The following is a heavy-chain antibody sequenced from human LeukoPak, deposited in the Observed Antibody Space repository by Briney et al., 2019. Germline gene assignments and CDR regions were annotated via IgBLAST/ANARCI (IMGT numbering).Heavy chain of an antibody. CDR3: LREFKRFDP. CDR1: GFTYISYD. Sequence: GGSLRLSCAASGFTYISYDMSWVSQAPGKGLEWVANIKHDGSAKYYVDSVKGRFIIFRDNAKGSVSLQMNSLRVEDTAVYYCLREFKRFDPWGQGPQVTVPS. D-gene: IGHD1-1*01. CDR2: IKHDGSAK. J-gene: IGHJ5*02. V-gene: IGHV3-7*01.